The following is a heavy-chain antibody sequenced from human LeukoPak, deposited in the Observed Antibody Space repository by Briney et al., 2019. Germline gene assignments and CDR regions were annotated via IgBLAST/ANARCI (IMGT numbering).Heavy chain of an antibody. CDR3: AKSEATLTGYYYGMDV. Sequence: GGSLRLSCAASGFTFDEYAMHWVRQAPGKGLEWVSGISWNSGSIGYADSVKGRFTISRDNAKNSLYLQMNSLRAEDTALYYCAKSEATLTGYYYGMDVWGQGTTVTVSS. V-gene: IGHV3-9*01. CDR1: GFTFDEYA. J-gene: IGHJ6*02. CDR2: ISWNSGSI. D-gene: IGHD1-26*01.